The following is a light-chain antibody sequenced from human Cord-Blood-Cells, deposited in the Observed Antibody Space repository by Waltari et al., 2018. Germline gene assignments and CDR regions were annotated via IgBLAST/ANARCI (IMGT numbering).Light chain of an antibody. V-gene: IGLV2-14*01. Sequence: QSALTQPASVSGYPGQSITISCTGTSSDVGGYNYVSWYQQHPGKAPKLMIYDVSNRPSGVSNRFSGSKSGNTASLTSSGLQAEDEADYYCSSYTSSSTLVVFGGGTKLTVL. CDR1: SSDVGGYNY. CDR2: DVS. J-gene: IGLJ2*01. CDR3: SSYTSSSTLVV.